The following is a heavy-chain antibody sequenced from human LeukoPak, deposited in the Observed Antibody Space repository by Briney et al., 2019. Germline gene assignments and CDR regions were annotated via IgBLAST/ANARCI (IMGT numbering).Heavy chain of an antibody. CDR3: ARTDSSGWYYFDY. CDR2: IYYSGST. J-gene: IGHJ4*02. Sequence: PSETLSLTCTVSGGSISTYYWSWIRQPPGKGLEWIGFIYYSGSTNNNPSLKSRVTISVDTSKNQFSLKLSSVTAADTAVYYCARTDSSGWYYFDYWGQKTLVTVSS. D-gene: IGHD6-19*01. V-gene: IGHV4-59*08. CDR1: GGSISTYY.